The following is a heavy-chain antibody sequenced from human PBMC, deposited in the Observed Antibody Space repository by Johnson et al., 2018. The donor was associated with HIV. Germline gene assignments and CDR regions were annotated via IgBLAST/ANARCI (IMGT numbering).Heavy chain of an antibody. J-gene: IGHJ3*02. D-gene: IGHD2-15*01. CDR2: ISSSGSTI. CDR1: GFTFSDYY. Sequence: QVQLVESGGGLVKPGGSLRLSCAASGFTFSDYYMSWIRQAPGKGLEWVSYISSSGSTIYYADSVKGRFTISRDNAKNSLYLQMNSLRAEDTAAYYCARDIVVVVAANDAFDIWGQGTMVTVSS. V-gene: IGHV3-11*04. CDR3: ARDIVVVVAANDAFDI.